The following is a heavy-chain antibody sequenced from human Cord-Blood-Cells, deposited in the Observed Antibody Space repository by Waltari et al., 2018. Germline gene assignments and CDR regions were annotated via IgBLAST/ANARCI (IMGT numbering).Heavy chain of an antibody. CDR1: GGSFSGYY. CDR3: ARVPYYYGMDV. CDR2: INHSGRT. V-gene: IGHV4-34*01. Sequence: QVQLQQWGAGLLKPSETLSLTCAVYGGSFSGYYWSWIRQPPGKGLEWTGEINHSGRTNYNPSLKSRVTISVDTSKNQFSLKLSSVTAADTAVYYCARVPYYYGMDVWGQGTTVTVSS. J-gene: IGHJ6*02.